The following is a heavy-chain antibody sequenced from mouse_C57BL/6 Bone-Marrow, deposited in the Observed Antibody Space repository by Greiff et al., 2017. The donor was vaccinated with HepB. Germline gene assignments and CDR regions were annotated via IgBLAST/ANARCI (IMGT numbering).Heavy chain of an antibody. CDR2: SRNKANDYTT. CDR1: GFTFSDFY. J-gene: IGHJ4*01. Sequence: EVQGVESGGGLVQSGRSLRLSCATSGFTFSDFYMEWVRQAPGKGLEWIAASRNKANDYTTEYSASVKGRIIVSRDTSQSILYLQMNALRAEDTAIYYCARDAGGYYAMDYWGQGTSVTVSS. CDR3: ARDAGGYYAMDY. V-gene: IGHV7-1*01.